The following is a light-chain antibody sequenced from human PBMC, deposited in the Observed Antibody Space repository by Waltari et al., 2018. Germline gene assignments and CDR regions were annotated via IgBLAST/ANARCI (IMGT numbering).Light chain of an antibody. CDR3: NSHSTTTPVV. J-gene: IGLJ2*01. CDR1: SPDVGSYNY. V-gene: IGLV2-14*03. Sequence: QSALTQPASVSGSPGQSITISCTGTSPDVGSYNYVSWYQQYTGKAPQLIIYDVTQRPSGISTRFSGSKSGNTASLTISGLQAEDEADYFCNSHSTTTPVVFGGGTKVTVL. CDR2: DVT.